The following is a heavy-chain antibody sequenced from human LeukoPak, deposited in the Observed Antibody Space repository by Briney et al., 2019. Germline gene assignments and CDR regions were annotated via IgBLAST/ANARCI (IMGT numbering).Heavy chain of an antibody. D-gene: IGHD4-17*01. CDR1: GGSISSYF. CDR2: IHSGTT. CDR3: TRDSGTTGEVKFDP. V-gene: IGHV4-4*07. Sequence: SETLSLTCSVSGGSISSYFLSWIRQPAGKGLEWIGRIHSGTTTYNPSLKSRVTMSLVTSKNQVSRTLRSVTAADTALYYCTRDSGTTGEVKFDPWGQGTLVTVSS. J-gene: IGHJ5*02.